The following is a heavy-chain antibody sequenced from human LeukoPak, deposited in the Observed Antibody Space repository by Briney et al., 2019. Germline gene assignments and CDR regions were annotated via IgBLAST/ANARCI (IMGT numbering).Heavy chain of an antibody. D-gene: IGHD3-22*01. CDR3: ARDVSHRLFYDSSGYYILFDY. CDR1: GGSISSYC. J-gene: IGHJ4*02. CDR2: IYTSGST. V-gene: IGHV4-4*07. Sequence: TSETLSLTCTFSGGSISSYCWSWIRQPAGKGLEWIGRIYTSGSTNYNPSLKSRVTMSVDTSKNQFSLKLSSVTAADTAVYYCARDVSHRLFYDSSGYYILFDYWGQGTLVTVSS.